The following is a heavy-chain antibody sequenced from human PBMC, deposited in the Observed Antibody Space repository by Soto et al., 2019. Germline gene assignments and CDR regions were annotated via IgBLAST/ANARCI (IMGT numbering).Heavy chain of an antibody. Sequence: PSETLSLTCTVSGGSISSYYWSWIRQPPGKGLEWIGYIYYSGSTNYNPSLKSRVTISVDTSKDQFSLKLSSVTAADTSVYYCARVYGDYLDYWGQGTLVTVSS. CDR1: GGSISSYY. CDR3: ARVYGDYLDY. J-gene: IGHJ4*02. D-gene: IGHD4-17*01. CDR2: IYYSGST. V-gene: IGHV4-59*01.